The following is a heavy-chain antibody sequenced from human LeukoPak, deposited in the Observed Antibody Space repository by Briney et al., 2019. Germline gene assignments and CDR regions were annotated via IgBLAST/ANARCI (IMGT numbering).Heavy chain of an antibody. J-gene: IGHJ4*02. V-gene: IGHV3-21*01. Sequence: GGSLRLSCTASGFTFSSYSMNWVRQAPGKGLEWVSSISTSSSYIYYADSVKGRFTISRDNAKNSLYLQMNSLRAEDTAVYYCARGLACSSTSCYPEFSLFDYWGQGTLVTVSS. CDR3: ARGLACSSTSCYPEFSLFDY. CDR2: ISTSSSYI. CDR1: GFTFSSYS. D-gene: IGHD2-2*01.